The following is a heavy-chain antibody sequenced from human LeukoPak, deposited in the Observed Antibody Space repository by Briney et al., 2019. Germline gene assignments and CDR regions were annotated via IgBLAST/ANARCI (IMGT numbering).Heavy chain of an antibody. CDR2: ISSSGSTI. D-gene: IGHD5-18*01. CDR1: GFTFNDYY. V-gene: IGHV3-11*01. J-gene: IGHJ4*02. Sequence: GGSLRLSCAASGFTFNDYYMSWIRQAPGKGLEWVSYISSSGSTIYYADSVKGRFTISRDNAKNSLYLQTNSLRAEDMAVYYCARDRDSYGTFDYWGQGTLVTVSS. CDR3: ARDRDSYGTFDY.